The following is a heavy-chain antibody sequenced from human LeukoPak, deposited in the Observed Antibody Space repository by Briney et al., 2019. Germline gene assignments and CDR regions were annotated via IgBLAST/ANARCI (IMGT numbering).Heavy chain of an antibody. D-gene: IGHD2/OR15-2a*01. CDR3: ARSRTHFYDPSDC. Sequence: ASVKVSCKASGYTFTSYGIGWVRQAPGQGLEWMGWISGYDGHTNYPQKLQGRVTMTTDTSTSTAYMELRGLRSDDTAVYYCARSRTHFYDPSDCWGQGTQVTVSS. V-gene: IGHV1-18*01. J-gene: IGHJ4*02. CDR2: ISGYDGHT. CDR1: GYTFTSYG.